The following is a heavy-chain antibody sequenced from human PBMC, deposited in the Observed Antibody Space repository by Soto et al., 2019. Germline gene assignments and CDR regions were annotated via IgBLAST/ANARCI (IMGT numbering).Heavy chain of an antibody. V-gene: IGHV3-30*03. CDR1: GFTFSIYW. D-gene: IGHD3-22*01. Sequence: GWSLGLSCAASGFTFSIYWMGGVCQAPGKGLEWVAVISYDRSNKYYADSVKGRFTISRDNSKNTLYLQMNSLRAEDTAVYYCARKTLTYYYDSSASYWGQGTLVTVSS. J-gene: IGHJ4*02. CDR3: ARKTLTYYYDSSASY. CDR2: ISYDRSNK.